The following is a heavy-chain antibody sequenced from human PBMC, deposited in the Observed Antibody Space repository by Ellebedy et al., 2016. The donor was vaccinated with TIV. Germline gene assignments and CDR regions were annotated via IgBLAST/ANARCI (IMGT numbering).Heavy chain of an antibody. J-gene: IGHJ4*02. CDR1: GGSVSSSGYF. Sequence: MPSETLSLTCTVSGGSVSSSGYFWGRTRQPPGKELEWLGSIYFSCITYYNPSLKSRVTLSLDTSKNQFSLRLTSVTAADTALYYCARGRRHSFFHSWGRGALVTVSS. CDR2: IYFSCIT. CDR3: ARGRRHSFFHS. V-gene: IGHV4-39*07. D-gene: IGHD2-21*01.